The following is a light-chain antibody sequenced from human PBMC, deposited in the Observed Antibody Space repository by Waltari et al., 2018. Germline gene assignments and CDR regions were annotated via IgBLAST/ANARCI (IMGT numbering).Light chain of an antibody. Sequence: DIVMTHTPLSLSVTPAQPASLSCKSNQSLLCSDGKTSLYSFLKKPGQPPQLLMHEVFTRFSGVPDRFSGSRSGTDFTLKISRVEAEDVGVYYCMQSIQLPPTFGQGTKLEIK. CDR1: QSLLCSDGKTS. CDR3: MQSIQLPPT. J-gene: IGKJ2*01. CDR2: EVF. V-gene: IGKV2D-29*01.